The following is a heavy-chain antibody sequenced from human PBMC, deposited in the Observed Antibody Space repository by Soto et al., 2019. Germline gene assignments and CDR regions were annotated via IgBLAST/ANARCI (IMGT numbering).Heavy chain of an antibody. Sequence: GGSLILSCAASGFNFSNAWMSWVRQAPGKGLEWVGRIKSKTDGGTTDYAAPVKGRFTISRDDSKNTLYLQMNSLKTEDTAVYYCTTDSSSGDSYFDYWGQGTLVTVSS. CDR3: TTDSSSGDSYFDY. J-gene: IGHJ4*02. CDR1: GFNFSNAW. D-gene: IGHD4-17*01. V-gene: IGHV3-15*01. CDR2: IKSKTDGGTT.